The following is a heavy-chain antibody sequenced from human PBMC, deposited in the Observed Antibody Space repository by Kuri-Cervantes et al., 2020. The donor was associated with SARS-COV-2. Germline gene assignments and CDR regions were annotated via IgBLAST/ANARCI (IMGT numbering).Heavy chain of an antibody. CDR2: IIPILGIA. CDR3: ASQTEIYGSGSYYFDY. D-gene: IGHD3-10*01. CDR1: GGTFSSYA. V-gene: IGHV1-69*04. Sequence: SVKVSCKASGGTFSSYAISWVRQAPGQGLEWMGRIIPILGIANYAQKFQGRVTITADKSTSTAYMELSSLRSEDTAVYYCASQTEIYGSGSYYFDYWGRGTLVTVSS. J-gene: IGHJ4*02.